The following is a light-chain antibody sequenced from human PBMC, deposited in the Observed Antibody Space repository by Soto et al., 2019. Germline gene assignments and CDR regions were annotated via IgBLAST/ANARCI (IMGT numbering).Light chain of an antibody. Sequence: QSVLTQPPSVSGAPGQRVTISCTGSSSNIGAGYDVHWYQQLPGTAPKLLIFAYSSRPSGVPDRFSGSRSATSASLAITGLQAEDEADYYCGTWDSSLSAVVFGGGTKVTVL. CDR1: SSNIGAGYD. CDR3: GTWDSSLSAVV. V-gene: IGLV1-40*01. J-gene: IGLJ2*01. CDR2: AYS.